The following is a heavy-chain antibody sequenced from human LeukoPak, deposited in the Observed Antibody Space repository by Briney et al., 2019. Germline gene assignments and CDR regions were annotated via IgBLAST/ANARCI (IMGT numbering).Heavy chain of an antibody. CDR2: IIPMFGTA. Sequence: ASVKVSCKASGGTFSNYVITWVRQAPGQGLEWMGRIIPMFGTANYAQKFQDRVTITADESTSTAYMELSSLRSEDTAVYYCAREGVIEFDYWGQGTLVTVSS. V-gene: IGHV1-69*13. CDR3: AREGVIEFDY. J-gene: IGHJ4*02. D-gene: IGHD3-10*01. CDR1: GGTFSNYV.